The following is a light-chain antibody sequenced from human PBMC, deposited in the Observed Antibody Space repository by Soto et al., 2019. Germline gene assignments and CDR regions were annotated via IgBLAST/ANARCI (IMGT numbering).Light chain of an antibody. CDR1: KGIRND. J-gene: IGKJ4*01. CDR3: IQHNSYPLT. CDR2: AAS. Sequence: DIHMPQSPSSVSSSVGARVTITCRASKGIRNDLGWYQQKPGRAPKRLIYAASSLQSGVPSRFSGSGSGTEFNLTIRSLQPEDFATYYCIQHNSYPLTFGGGTKVDIK. V-gene: IGKV1-17*01.